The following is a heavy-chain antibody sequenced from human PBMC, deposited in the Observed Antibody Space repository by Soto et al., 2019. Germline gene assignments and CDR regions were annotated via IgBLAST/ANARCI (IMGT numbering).Heavy chain of an antibody. D-gene: IGHD6-6*01. CDR2: ISYDGSNK. CDR3: ARDGFYYSSSFLDY. V-gene: IGHV3-30-3*01. CDR1: GFTFSSYA. Sequence: SGGSLRLSCAASGFTFSSYAMHWVRQAPGKGLEWVAVISYDGSNKYYADSVKGRFTISRDNSKNTLYLQMNSLRAEDTAVYYCARDGFYYSSSFLDYWGQGTLVTVSS. J-gene: IGHJ4*02.